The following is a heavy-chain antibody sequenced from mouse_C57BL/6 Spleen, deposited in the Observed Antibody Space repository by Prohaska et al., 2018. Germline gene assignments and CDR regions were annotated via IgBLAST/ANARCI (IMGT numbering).Heavy chain of an antibody. J-gene: IGHJ2*01. D-gene: IGHD1-1*01. Sequence: QVTLKESGTGILQSSQTLTLTCSFSGFSLSTSGMGVSWILQPSGKGLEWLAHIYWDDDKRYIPSLKSRLTIFKYTSRNQVFLKITRVDTADTATYYCARLYCSSRFDYWCKRTTLT. V-gene: IGHV8-12*01. CDR1: GFSLSTSGMG. CDR2: IYWDDDK. CDR3: ARLYCSSRFDY.